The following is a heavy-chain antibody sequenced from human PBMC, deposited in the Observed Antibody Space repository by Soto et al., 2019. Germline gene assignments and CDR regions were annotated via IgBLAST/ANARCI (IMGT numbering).Heavy chain of an antibody. CDR2: ISGSGGST. Sequence: GGSLRLSCAASGFTFSSYAMSWVRQAPGKGLEWVSAISGSGGSTYYADSVKGRFTISRDNSKNTLYLQMNSLRAEDTAVYYCAKESVVVTASIDWFDYWGQGTLVTVSS. D-gene: IGHD2-21*02. CDR1: GFTFSSYA. V-gene: IGHV3-23*01. J-gene: IGHJ4*02. CDR3: AKESVVVTASIDWFDY.